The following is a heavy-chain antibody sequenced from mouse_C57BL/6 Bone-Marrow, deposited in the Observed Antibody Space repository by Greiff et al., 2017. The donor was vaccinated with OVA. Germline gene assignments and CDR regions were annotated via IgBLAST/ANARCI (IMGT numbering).Heavy chain of an antibody. CDR1: GFSLTSYA. V-gene: IGHV2-9-1*01. CDR3: ARNRDGSSSYYFDY. CDR2: IWTGGGT. D-gene: IGHD1-1*01. Sequence: VQLQESGPGLVAPSQSLSITCTVSGFSLTSYAISWVRQPPGKGLAWLGVIWTGGGTNYNSALKSRLSISKDNSKSQVFLKMNSLQTDDTARYYCARNRDGSSSYYFDYWGQGTTLTVSS. J-gene: IGHJ2*01.